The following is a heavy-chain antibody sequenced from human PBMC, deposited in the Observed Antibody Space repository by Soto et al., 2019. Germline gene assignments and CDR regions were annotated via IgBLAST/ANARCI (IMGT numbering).Heavy chain of an antibody. CDR2: TYYRSKWYN. J-gene: IGHJ6*02. D-gene: IGHD6-19*01. CDR3: ARVAVAGTSVYYYYGMDV. Sequence: SQTLSLTCAISGDSVSSNSAAWNWIRQSPSRGLEWLGRTYYRSKWYNDYAVSVKSRITINPDTSKNQFSLQLNSVTPEDTAVYYCARVAVAGTSVYYYYGMDVWGQGTTVTV. V-gene: IGHV6-1*01. CDR1: GDSVSSNSAA.